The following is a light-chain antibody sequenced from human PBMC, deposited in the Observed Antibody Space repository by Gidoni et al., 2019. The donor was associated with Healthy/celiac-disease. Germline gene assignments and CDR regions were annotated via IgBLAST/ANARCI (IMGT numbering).Light chain of an antibody. CDR1: SSNIGSNY. CDR2: RNN. CDR3: AAWDDSLSGVV. J-gene: IGLJ2*01. Sequence: QPVLTHPPSASGTPGQRVTISCSGSSSNIGSNYVYWYQQLPGTAPKLLIYRNNQRPSGVPDRFSGSKSGTSASLAISGLQSEDEADYYCAAWDDSLSGVVFGGGTKLTAL. V-gene: IGLV1-47*01.